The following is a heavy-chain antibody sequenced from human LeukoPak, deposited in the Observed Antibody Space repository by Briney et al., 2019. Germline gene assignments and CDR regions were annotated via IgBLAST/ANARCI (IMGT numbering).Heavy chain of an antibody. CDR1: GFAFSSYS. V-gene: IGHV3-21*06. J-gene: IGHJ4*02. CDR2: ISTTSAAI. CDR3: ARGVGATHLDY. Sequence: PGGSLRLSCEASGFAFSSYSMNWVRQAPGRGPEWVSLISTTSAAIYYADSVQGRFTVSRDNAKNSLYLQMNSLRAEGTAVYYCARGVGATHLDYWGQGTLVTVST. D-gene: IGHD1-26*01.